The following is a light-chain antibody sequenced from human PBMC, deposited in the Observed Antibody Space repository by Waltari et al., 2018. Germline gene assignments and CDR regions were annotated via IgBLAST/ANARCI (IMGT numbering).Light chain of an antibody. Sequence: EIALTQYPATLSLSPGDRATLSCRASQRLSSSHLAWYQHKRGQAPRLLISGASTRAKGIPDRFSASGSGTDFTLTVSRLEPEDFAVYYCQQFGSSPWTFGQGTTVGI. V-gene: IGKV3-20*01. J-gene: IGKJ1*01. CDR1: QRLSSSH. CDR3: QQFGSSPWT. CDR2: GAS.